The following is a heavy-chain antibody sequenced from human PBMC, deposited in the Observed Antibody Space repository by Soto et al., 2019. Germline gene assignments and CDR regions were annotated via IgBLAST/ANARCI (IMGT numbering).Heavy chain of an antibody. CDR1: GFTFSNAW. CDR2: IKSKTDGGTT. CDR3: TTKTLVLRYFDWLLPPPDQGYGMDV. V-gene: IGHV3-15*07. Sequence: PGGSLRLSCAASGFTFSNAWMNWVRQAPGKGLEWVGRIKSKTDGGTTDYAAPVKGRFTISRDDSKNTLYLQMNSLKTEDTAVYYCTTKTLVLRYFDWLLPPPDQGYGMDVWGQGTTVTVSS. J-gene: IGHJ6*02. D-gene: IGHD3-9*01.